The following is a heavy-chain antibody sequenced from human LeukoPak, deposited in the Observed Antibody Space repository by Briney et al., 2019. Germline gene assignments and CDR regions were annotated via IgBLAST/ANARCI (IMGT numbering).Heavy chain of an antibody. CDR3: ARVESQTVTKGFDP. Sequence: ASVKVSCKASGYTFTGYYMHWVRQAPGQGFEWMAIINPSDGSTTNSQKFQGRVTMTRDTSISTAYMELSRLRSDDTAVYYCARVESQTVTKGFDPWGQGTLVTVSS. D-gene: IGHD4-17*01. CDR2: INPSDGST. J-gene: IGHJ5*02. CDR1: GYTFTGYY. V-gene: IGHV1-2*02.